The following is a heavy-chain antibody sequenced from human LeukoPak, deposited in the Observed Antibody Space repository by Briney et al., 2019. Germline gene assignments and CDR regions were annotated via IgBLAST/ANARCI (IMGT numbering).Heavy chain of an antibody. CDR3: ARAAFWFDP. CDR2: IYHSGST. CDR1: GGSISSGGYS. V-gene: IGHV4-30-2*01. Sequence: PSETLSLTCAVSGGSISSGGYSWNWIRQPPGKGPEWIGYIYHSGSTYYNPSLKSRVTISVDRSKDQFSLKLSSVTAADTAVYYCARAAFWFDPWGQGTLVTVSS. J-gene: IGHJ5*02.